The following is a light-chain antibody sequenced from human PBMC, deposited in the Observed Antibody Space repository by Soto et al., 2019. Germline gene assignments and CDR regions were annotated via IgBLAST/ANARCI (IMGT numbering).Light chain of an antibody. CDR2: GVT. CDR3: SSFTSNRIDV. V-gene: IGLV2-14*03. CDR1: HNDIGTYDY. Sequence: QSAPTQPTSVSGSPGQSITISCTGNHNDIGTYDYVSWYQQHPGRAPRLLIYGVTTRPSGISDRFSASKSGLTASLTISGLQPEDEADYYCSSFTSNRIDVFGPGTKLTVL. J-gene: IGLJ1*01.